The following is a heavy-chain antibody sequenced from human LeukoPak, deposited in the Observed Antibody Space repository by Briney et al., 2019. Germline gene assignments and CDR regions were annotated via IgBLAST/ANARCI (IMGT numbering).Heavy chain of an antibody. V-gene: IGHV1-18*01. D-gene: IGHD6-13*01. CDR2: ISAYNGNT. CDR1: GYTSTSYG. CDR3: ARTPSSHRRWANFDY. J-gene: IGHJ4*02. Sequence: ASVKVSFKASGYTSTSYGISWVRQAPGQGLEWMGWISAYNGNTNYAQKLQGRVTITTDTSTSTAYMELRSLRSDDTAVYSCARTPSSHRRWANFDYWGQGTLVTVSS.